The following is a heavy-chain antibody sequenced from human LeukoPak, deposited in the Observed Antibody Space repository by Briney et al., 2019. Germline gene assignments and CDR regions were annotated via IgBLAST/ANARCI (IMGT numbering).Heavy chain of an antibody. J-gene: IGHJ4*02. CDR1: GYTFTGYY. V-gene: IGHV1-2*02. D-gene: IGHD6-19*01. CDR2: INPNSGGT. CDR3: ARDLVAVAGTPLWYFDY. Sequence: ASVKVSCKASGYTFTGYYMHWVRQAPGQGLEWMGWINPNSGGTNYAQKFQGRVTMTRDTSISTAYMELSRLRSDDTAVYYGARDLVAVAGTPLWYFDYWGQGTLVTVSS.